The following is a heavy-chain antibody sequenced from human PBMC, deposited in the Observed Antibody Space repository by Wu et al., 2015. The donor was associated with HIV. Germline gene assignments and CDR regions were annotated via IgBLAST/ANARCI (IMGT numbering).Heavy chain of an antibody. J-gene: IGHJ4*02. V-gene: IGHV1-69*05. CDR2: IIPIFGTA. Sequence: QVQLVQSGAEVKKPGSSVKVSCRASGGTFSNYAISWVRQAPGQGLEWMGGIIPIFGTANYAQKFQGRVTITTDESTSTAYMELSSLRSEDTAMYYCATIESLQSSGWDYFDYWGQGTLVTVSS. D-gene: IGHD6-19*01. CDR1: GGTFSNYA. CDR3: ATIESLQSSGWDYFDY.